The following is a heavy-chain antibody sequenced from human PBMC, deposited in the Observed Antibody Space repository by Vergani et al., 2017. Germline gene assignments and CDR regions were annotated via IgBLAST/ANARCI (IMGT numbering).Heavy chain of an antibody. Sequence: QVRLQESGPGLVKPSETLSLTCSVSGGSMSGYYWSWIRQPPGKELEWIGYMYHSGSTNYNPSLETRVTISGATSKNQFSLKLNSVTAADTAVYYCGRVADFDGLGSRLLDLWGQGILVTVSS. V-gene: IGHV4-59*01. D-gene: IGHD3-10*01. CDR1: GGSMSGYY. CDR2: MYHSGST. J-gene: IGHJ5*02. CDR3: GRVADFDGLGSRLLDL.